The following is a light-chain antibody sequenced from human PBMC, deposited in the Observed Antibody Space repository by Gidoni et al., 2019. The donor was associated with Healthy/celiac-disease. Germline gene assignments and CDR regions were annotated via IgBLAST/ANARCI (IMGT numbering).Light chain of an antibody. CDR2: DAS. CDR3: QQRSNWPL. Sequence: EIVLTQSPATLSLSPGERATLSCRASQSVSSYLAWYQQKPGQAPRLLIYDASNRATGTPARFSGSGSGTDFTLTISSLEPEDFAVYYCQQRSNWPLFGQXTRLEIK. J-gene: IGKJ5*01. CDR1: QSVSSY. V-gene: IGKV3-11*01.